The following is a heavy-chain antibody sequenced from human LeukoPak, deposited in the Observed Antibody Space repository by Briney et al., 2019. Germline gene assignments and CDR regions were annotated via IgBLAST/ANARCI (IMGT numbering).Heavy chain of an antibody. D-gene: IGHD4-17*01. Sequence: SETLSLTCAVSGGSISSGGYSWSWIRQPPGTGLEWIGYISHSGSTYYNPSLKSRVTISMDRSKNQFSLNLTSVTAADTAVYYCARGKRYGDYYFDYWGQGTLVTVSS. CDR1: GGSISSGGYS. CDR2: ISHSGST. J-gene: IGHJ4*02. CDR3: ARGKRYGDYYFDY. V-gene: IGHV4-30-2*01.